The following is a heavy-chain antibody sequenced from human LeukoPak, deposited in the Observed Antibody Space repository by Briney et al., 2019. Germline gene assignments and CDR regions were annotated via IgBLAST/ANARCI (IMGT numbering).Heavy chain of an antibody. J-gene: IGHJ4*02. Sequence: GASVKVSCKASGYTFTSYGISWVRQAPGQGLEWMGWISAYNGNTNYAQKLQGRVTMTTDTSTSTAYMELRSLRSDDTAVYYCAREAKRYAGKITMVRGVSILGYWGQGTLVTVSS. CDR2: ISAYNGNT. CDR1: GYTFTSYG. D-gene: IGHD3-10*01. V-gene: IGHV1-18*01. CDR3: AREAKRYAGKITMVRGVSILGY.